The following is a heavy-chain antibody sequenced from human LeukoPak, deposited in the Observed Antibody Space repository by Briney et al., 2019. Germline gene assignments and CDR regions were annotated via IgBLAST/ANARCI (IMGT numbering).Heavy chain of an antibody. CDR3: ATANNWNYALGY. J-gene: IGHJ4*02. Sequence: ASVKVSCKASGYTFTSYYMHWVRQAPGQGLEWMGIINPSGGSTSYAQKFQGRATMTRDTSISTAYMELSRLRSDDTAMYYCATANNWNYALGYWGQGTLVTVSS. D-gene: IGHD1-7*01. CDR1: GYTFTSYY. V-gene: IGHV1-46*01. CDR2: INPSGGST.